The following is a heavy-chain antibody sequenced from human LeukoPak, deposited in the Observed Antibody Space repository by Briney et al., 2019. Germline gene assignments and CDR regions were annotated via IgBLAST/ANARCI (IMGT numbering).Heavy chain of an antibody. CDR1: GGSISTDHYY. D-gene: IGHD6-19*01. Sequence: KSSETLYFNCTVSGGSISTDHYYWVWIRQPPGKGLEWVATIYYSGSTYYNPSLKSRVTISIDTSKNQFSLKLSSVTATDTAVYYCARYSSRPRKWFDPWGEGTGVTVSS. V-gene: IGHV4-39*01. CDR3: ARYSSRPRKWFDP. J-gene: IGHJ5*02. CDR2: IYYSGST.